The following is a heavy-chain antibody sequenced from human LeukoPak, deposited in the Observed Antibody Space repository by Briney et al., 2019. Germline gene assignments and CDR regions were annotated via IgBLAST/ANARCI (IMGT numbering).Heavy chain of an antibody. Sequence: SETLSLTCAVSGYSISSGDYWGWIRQPPGKGLEWIGSIYHSGSTYYNPSLKSRVTISVDTSKNQFSLKLSSVTAADTAVYYCANHYCYYMDVWGKGTTVTVSS. CDR1: GYSISSGDY. CDR3: ANHYCYYMDV. CDR2: IYHSGST. J-gene: IGHJ6*03. V-gene: IGHV4-38-2*01.